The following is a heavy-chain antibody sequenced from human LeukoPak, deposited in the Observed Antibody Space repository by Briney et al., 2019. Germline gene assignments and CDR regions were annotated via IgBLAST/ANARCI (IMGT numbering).Heavy chain of an antibody. CDR1: GFTFSNYA. D-gene: IGHD6-13*01. CDR3: VKRLSSSSTWYYFDY. J-gene: IGHJ4*02. CDR2: ITSGENT. Sequence: GGSLRLSCAASGFTFSNYAMNWVRQAPGKGLEWVSTITSGENTYYADSVKGRFTISRDNSKNTLYLQMNSLRAEDTAVYYCVKRLSSSSTWYYFDYWGQGTLVTVSS. V-gene: IGHV3-23*01.